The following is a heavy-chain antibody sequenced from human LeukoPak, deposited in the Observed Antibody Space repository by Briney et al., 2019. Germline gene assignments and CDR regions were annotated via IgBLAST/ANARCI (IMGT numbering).Heavy chain of an antibody. J-gene: IGHJ4*02. Sequence: GGSLRLSCAASGFTFSNYYMSWIRQAPGKGLEWVSHINFSNTYTNYADSVKGRFTISRDNAKNLLYLQMNSLRDEDTAVYYCARGSTSDYWGQGTLVTVSS. CDR1: GFTFSNYY. CDR2: INFSNTYT. V-gene: IGHV3-11*06. CDR3: ARGSTSDY.